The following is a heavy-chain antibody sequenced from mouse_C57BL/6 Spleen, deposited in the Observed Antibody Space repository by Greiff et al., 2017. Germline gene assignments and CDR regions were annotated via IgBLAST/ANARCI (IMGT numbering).Heavy chain of an antibody. CDR2: FYPGSGSI. Sequence: QVQLQQSGAELVKPGASVKLSCKASGYTFTEYTIHWVKQRSGQGLEWIGWFYPGSGSIKYNEKFKDKATVTADKSSSTVYMELSRLTSEDSAVYVCARHEEAYYYGYYFDYWGQGTTLTVSS. CDR1: GYTFTEYT. CDR3: ARHEEAYYYGYYFDY. V-gene: IGHV1-62-2*01. J-gene: IGHJ2*01. D-gene: IGHD1-1*01.